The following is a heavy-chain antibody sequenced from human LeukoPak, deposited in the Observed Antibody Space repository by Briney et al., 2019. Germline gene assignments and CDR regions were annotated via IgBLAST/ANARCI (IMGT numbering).Heavy chain of an antibody. CDR1: GGSISSGGYS. CDR2: IYHSGST. V-gene: IGHV4-30-2*01. D-gene: IGHD4-23*01. J-gene: IGHJ4*02. CDR3: ARVDYGGNSDY. Sequence: PSQTLSLTCTVSGGSISSGGYSWSWIRQPPGKGLEWIGYIYHSGSTYYNPSLKSRVTISVDRSKNQFSLKLSSVTAADTAVYYCARVDYGGNSDYWGQGTRVTVSS.